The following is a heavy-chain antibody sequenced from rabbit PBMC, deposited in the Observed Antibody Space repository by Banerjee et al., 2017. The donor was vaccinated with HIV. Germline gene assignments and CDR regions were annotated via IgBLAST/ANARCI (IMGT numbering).Heavy chain of an antibody. CDR2: IYTGSRDTT. Sequence: QEQLVESGGDLVKPEGSLTLTCTASGFSFSSGYDMCWVRQAPGKGLEWIACIYTGSRDTTYYASWAKGRFTISKTSSTTVTLQMTSLTAADTATYFCARDPYTSGGLWGPGTLVTVS. CDR1: GFSFSSGYD. J-gene: IGHJ4*01. D-gene: IGHD4-1*01. CDR3: ARDPYTSGGL. V-gene: IGHV1S45*01.